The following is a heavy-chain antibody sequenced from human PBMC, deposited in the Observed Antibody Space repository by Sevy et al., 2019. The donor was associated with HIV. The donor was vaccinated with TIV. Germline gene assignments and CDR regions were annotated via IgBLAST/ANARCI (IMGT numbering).Heavy chain of an antibody. CDR3: AGFGRLFIIGGDFFEI. CDR1: AYSVSSAYS. D-gene: IGHD3-9*01. CDR2: IYQSGST. V-gene: IGHV4-38-2*01. J-gene: IGHJ3*02. Sequence: SETLSLTCAVSAYSVSSAYSWGWIRQPPGKGLEWIGNIYQSGSTYYNPSLKSRVTISVDTSNNQFSLRLTSVTAADTAVYYCAGFGRLFIIGGDFFEIWGQGTMVTVSS.